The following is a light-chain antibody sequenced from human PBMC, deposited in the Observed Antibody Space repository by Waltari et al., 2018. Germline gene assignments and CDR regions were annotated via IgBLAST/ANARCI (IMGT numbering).Light chain of an antibody. CDR3: HSYDNSLSGSV. J-gene: IGLJ3*02. CDR1: SSNIGANYD. CDR2: GNT. Sequence: QSVLTQPPSVSGAPGQRVTISCTGSSSNIGANYDVQWYQQLPGTAPKLLIYGNTNRPSGVPDRFSGSKSGTSASLAITGLQAEDEADYYCHSYDNSLSGSVFGVGTTLTVL. V-gene: IGLV1-40*01.